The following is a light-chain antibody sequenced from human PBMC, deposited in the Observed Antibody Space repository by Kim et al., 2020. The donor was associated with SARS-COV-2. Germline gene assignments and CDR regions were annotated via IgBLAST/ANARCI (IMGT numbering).Light chain of an antibody. CDR3: QQSYKTPYT. J-gene: IGKJ2*01. V-gene: IGKV1-39*01. Sequence: ASVGDRVTIPCRATQSISGYLNWYQQKPGKAPRLLIYLTSSVESGVPSRFSGSGSETDFTLTISSLQPEDFATYYCQQSYKTPYTYGQGTKVDIK. CDR2: LTS. CDR1: QSISGY.